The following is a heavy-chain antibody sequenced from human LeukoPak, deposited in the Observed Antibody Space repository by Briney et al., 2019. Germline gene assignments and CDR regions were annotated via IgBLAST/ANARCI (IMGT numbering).Heavy chain of an antibody. J-gene: IGHJ4*02. V-gene: IGHV1-46*01. CDR1: GYTFTSYY. CDR2: INPRGGTT. CDR3: ARGIETAGYDY. Sequence: ASVKVSCKASGYTFTSYYLHWVRQAPGRGLEWMGIINPRGGTTSFAQKFQGRVTMTRDTSTSTVYMDLSSLRSDDTAVYYCARGIETAGYDYWGQGTLVTVSS. D-gene: IGHD6-13*01.